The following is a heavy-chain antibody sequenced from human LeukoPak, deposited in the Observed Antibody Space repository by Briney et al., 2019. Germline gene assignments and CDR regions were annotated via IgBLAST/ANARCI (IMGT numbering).Heavy chain of an antibody. CDR3: AGHHPRNTVDC. D-gene: IGHD2/OR15-2a*01. V-gene: IGHV4-59*08. CDR2: ISDIGSI. CDR1: GGSISSYY. J-gene: IGHJ4*02. Sequence: SETLSLTCTVSGGSISSYYWSWIRQPPGKGLEWIAYISDIGSINYNPSLKSRVTISLDTSKNQFSLKLSSVTAADTAVYYCAGHHPRNTVDCWGQGARVTVSS.